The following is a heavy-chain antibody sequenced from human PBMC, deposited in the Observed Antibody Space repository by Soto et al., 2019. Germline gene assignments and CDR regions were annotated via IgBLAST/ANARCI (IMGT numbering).Heavy chain of an antibody. Sequence: QLQLQESGSGLVRPSQTLSLTCAVSGGSISSGGYSWNWIRQPPGKGLEWIGYIYHSGSTLYNPSPKSVVTISVDKPKTQCPLQLTSVTAADTAVYYCARGHLEGTRFDPWGQGTLVTVSS. CDR3: ARGHLEGTRFDP. V-gene: IGHV4-30-2*01. CDR2: IYHSGST. J-gene: IGHJ5*02. CDR1: GGSISSGGYS. D-gene: IGHD3-10*01.